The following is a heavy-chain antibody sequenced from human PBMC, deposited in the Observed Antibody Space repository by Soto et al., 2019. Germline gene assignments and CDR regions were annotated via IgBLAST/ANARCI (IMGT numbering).Heavy chain of an antibody. Sequence: QVQLVQSGAEVKKPGASVKVSCKASGYTFTSYGSSWVRQAPGQGLEWMGRSSAYNGNTNYAQKLQGRVTMTTDTSTSTSYMEMRRLGPADTAVYCCARDKGVGSGSYYGYWGQGTLVTVS. CDR3: ARDKGVGSGSYYGY. CDR2: SSAYNGNT. V-gene: IGHV1-18*01. J-gene: IGHJ4*02. CDR1: GYTFTSYG. D-gene: IGHD3-10*01.